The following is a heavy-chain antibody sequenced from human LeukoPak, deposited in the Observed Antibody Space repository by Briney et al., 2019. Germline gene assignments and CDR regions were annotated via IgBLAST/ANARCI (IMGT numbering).Heavy chain of an antibody. CDR3: ARGYSSSWIYNWFDP. J-gene: IGHJ5*02. D-gene: IGHD6-13*01. Sequence: GGSLRLSCAASGFTFSSYSMNWVRQAPGKGLEWVSSISSSSSYIYYADSVKGRFTISRDNAKNSLYLQMNSLRAEDTAVYYCARGYSSSWIYNWFDPWGQGTLVTVSS. CDR1: GFTFSSYS. CDR2: ISSSSSYI. V-gene: IGHV3-21*01.